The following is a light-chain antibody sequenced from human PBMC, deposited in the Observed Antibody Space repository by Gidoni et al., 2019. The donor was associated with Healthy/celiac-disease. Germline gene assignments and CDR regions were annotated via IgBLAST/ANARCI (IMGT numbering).Light chain of an antibody. CDR2: DAS. CDR3: QQRSNWPPH. J-gene: IGKJ4*01. V-gene: IGKV3-11*01. Sequence: IVLTQSPATLSLSPGERATLSCRASQSVSSYLAWYQQKPGQAPRLLIYDASNRATGIPARFSGSGSGTDFTLTISSLEPEDFAVYYCQQRSNWPPHFXGXTKVEIK. CDR1: QSVSSY.